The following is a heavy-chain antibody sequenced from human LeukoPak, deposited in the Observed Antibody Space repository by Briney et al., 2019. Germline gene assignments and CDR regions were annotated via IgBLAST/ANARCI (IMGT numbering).Heavy chain of an antibody. CDR2: IYYSGST. Sequence: SGPALVKPTQTLTLTCTFSGFSLSTSGVCVSWIRQPPGKGLEWIGYIYYSGSTNYNPSLKSRVTISVDTSKNQFSLKLSSVTAADTAVYYCARHNMLFDYWGQGTLVTVS. J-gene: IGHJ4*02. CDR1: GFSLSTSGVC. V-gene: IGHV4-61*08. D-gene: IGHD3-16*01. CDR3: ARHNMLFDY.